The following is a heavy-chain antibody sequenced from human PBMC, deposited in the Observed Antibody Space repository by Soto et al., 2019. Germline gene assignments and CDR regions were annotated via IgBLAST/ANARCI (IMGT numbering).Heavy chain of an antibody. D-gene: IGHD4-17*01. CDR2: IYYSGST. CDR3: ARSPSLTVTVTTLYYYYYMDV. CDR1: GGSISSGGYY. Sequence: PSETLSLTCTVSGGSISSGGYYWSWIRQLPGKGLEWIGYIYYSGSTYYYPSLKSRVTISVDTSKNLFSLKLSSVTAADTAVYYCARSPSLTVTVTTLYYYYYMDVWGKGTTVT. V-gene: IGHV4-31*03. J-gene: IGHJ6*03.